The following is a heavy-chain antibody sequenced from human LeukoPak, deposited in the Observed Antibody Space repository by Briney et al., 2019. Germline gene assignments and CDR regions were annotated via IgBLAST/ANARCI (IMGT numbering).Heavy chain of an antibody. J-gene: IGHJ4*02. CDR1: GYTFIGYY. D-gene: IGHD3-22*01. CDR2: INPNSGGT. CDR3: ATYPLSGYWYYSHY. Sequence: ASVKVSCKASGYTFIGYYVHWVRQAPGQGLEWMGWINPNSGGTNYAQKFQGRVTMTRDTSISTAYMELSRLRSDDTAVYYCATYPLSGYWYYSHYWGQGTLVTVSS. V-gene: IGHV1-2*02.